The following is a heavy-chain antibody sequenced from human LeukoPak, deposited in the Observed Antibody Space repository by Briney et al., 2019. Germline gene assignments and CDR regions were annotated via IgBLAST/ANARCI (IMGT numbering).Heavy chain of an antibody. J-gene: IGHJ4*02. D-gene: IGHD6-13*01. CDR2: ISSNGGST. CDR3: ARGSKYSSSWYVDY. V-gene: IGHV3-64*04. CDR1: GFTFSSYA. Sequence: GGSLRLSCSASGFTFSSYAMYWVRQAPGKGLEYVSGISSNGGSTYYADSVKGRFTIFRDNSKNTLYLQMNSLRAEDTAVYCCARGSKYSSSWYVDYWGQGTLVTVSS.